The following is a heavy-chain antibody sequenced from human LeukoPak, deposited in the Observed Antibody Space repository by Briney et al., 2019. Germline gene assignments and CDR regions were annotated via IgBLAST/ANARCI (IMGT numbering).Heavy chain of an antibody. CDR3: ARIGYCSGGSCYPSFDY. CDR1: GFTFSSYW. Sequence: GGSLRLSCAASGFTFSSYWMSWVRQAPGKGLEWVANIKQDGSEKYYVDSVKGRFTISRDNAKNSLYLQMNSLRAEDTAVYYCARIGYCSGGSCYPSFDYWGQGTLVTVSS. V-gene: IGHV3-7*01. CDR2: IKQDGSEK. J-gene: IGHJ4*02. D-gene: IGHD2-15*01.